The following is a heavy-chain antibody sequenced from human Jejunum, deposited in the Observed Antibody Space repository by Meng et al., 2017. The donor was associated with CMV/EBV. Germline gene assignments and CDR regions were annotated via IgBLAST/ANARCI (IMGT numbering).Heavy chain of an antibody. CDR3: ARDPYSGTYSVDY. CDR2: IYRTGGT. CDR1: GDSPSTSSNW. V-gene: IGHV4-4*02. D-gene: IGHD1-26*01. J-gene: IGHJ4*02. Sequence: VSGDSPSTSSNWFYWVRQPPGKGLEWIGEIYRTGGTNYTPSLKSRVTMSLDKSKNQFSLSLNSVTAADTAVYYCARDPYSGTYSVDYWGPGILVTVSS.